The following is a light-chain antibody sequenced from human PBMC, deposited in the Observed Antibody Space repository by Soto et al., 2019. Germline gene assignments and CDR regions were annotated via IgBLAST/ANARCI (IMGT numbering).Light chain of an antibody. CDR1: QAINNY. J-gene: IGKJ1*01. CDR3: QHHHNLPH. V-gene: IGKV1-33*01. CDR2: DAS. Sequence: IQMTQSPSSLSASVGDRVTITCQASQAINNYLHWYQQKPGKAPKPLIYDASNLEKGAPSRFSGSGSGTDFTFDISSLQPEDVATYYCQHHHNLPHFGQGTKVDIK.